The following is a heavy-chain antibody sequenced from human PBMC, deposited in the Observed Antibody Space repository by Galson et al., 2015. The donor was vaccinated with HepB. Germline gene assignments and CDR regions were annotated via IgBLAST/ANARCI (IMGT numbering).Heavy chain of an antibody. V-gene: IGHV3-15*01. Sequence: SLRLSCAASGFTFSNAWMSWVRQAPGKGLEWVGRIKSKTDGGTTDYAAPVKGRFTISRDDSKNTLYLQVNSLKTEDTAVYYCTTDLIAVADLGAFDIWGQGTMVTVSS. D-gene: IGHD6-19*01. CDR1: GFTFSNAW. J-gene: IGHJ3*02. CDR3: TTDLIAVADLGAFDI. CDR2: IKSKTDGGTT.